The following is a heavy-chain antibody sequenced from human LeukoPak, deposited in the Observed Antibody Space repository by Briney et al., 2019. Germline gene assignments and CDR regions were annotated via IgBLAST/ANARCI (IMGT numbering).Heavy chain of an antibody. CDR3: ARKTGYVSRYYFDY. D-gene: IGHD6-13*01. Sequence: GGSLRLSCAASGFTFTSYSMNWVRQAPGKGPEWVAVIWYDGSNKYYADSVKGRFTISRDNTKNTLYLQMNSLRAEDTAVYYCARKTGYVSRYYFDYWCQGTLVTVSS. CDR2: IWYDGSNK. CDR1: GFTFTSYS. J-gene: IGHJ4*02. V-gene: IGHV3-33*08.